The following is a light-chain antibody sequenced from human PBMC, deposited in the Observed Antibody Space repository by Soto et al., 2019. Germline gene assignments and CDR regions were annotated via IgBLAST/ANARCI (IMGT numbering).Light chain of an antibody. Sequence: EIVLTQSPVTLSVSPGERATLFCRASQSASTNLAWYQHKPGQAPRLLIYGASTRATAIPARFRGSGSGTEFTLTINSLESEDFAVYYCQHYNSWPRIAFGQGTRLEIK. J-gene: IGKJ5*01. V-gene: IGKV3-15*01. CDR3: QHYNSWPRIA. CDR2: GAS. CDR1: QSASTN.